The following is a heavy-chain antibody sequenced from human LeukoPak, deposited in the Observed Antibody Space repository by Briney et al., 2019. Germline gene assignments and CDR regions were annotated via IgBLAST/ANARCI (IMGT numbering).Heavy chain of an antibody. CDR3: ATRDQSRTDVVPPDY. D-gene: IGHD5-18*01. CDR1: GVSISSCNW. J-gene: IGHJ4*02. CDR2: ISHCGDT. V-gene: IGHV4-4*02. Sequence: SETLSLTCAVSGVSISSCNWWTWVRQPPGKGLEWIGEISHCGDTKYSPSLRTRVTISIDKSKNHLSLNLNSVTAADTAMYYCATRDQSRTDVVPPDYWGQGTLVTVS.